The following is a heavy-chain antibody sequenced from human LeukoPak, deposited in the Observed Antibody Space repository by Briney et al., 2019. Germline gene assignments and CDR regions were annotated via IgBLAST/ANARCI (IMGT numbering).Heavy chain of an antibody. CDR3: ARVVPDRLETATIYSFDY. CDR2: ISHTGST. Sequence: GSLRLSCAASGFTFSSYSMNWVRQAPGKGLEWIGTISHTGSTYYNPSLKSRVTMSVDTSKNHFSLKLTSVTAADTAVYYCARVVPDRLETATIYSFDYWGQGTLVTVSS. J-gene: IGHJ4*02. CDR1: GFTFSSYS. D-gene: IGHD5-24*01. V-gene: IGHV4-38-2*01.